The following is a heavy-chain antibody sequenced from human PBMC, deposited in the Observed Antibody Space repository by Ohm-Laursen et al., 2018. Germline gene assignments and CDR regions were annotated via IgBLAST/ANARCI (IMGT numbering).Heavy chain of an antibody. V-gene: IGHV3-23*01. CDR2: ISGSGGST. D-gene: IGHD5-24*01. CDR1: GFTFSSYA. Sequence: SLRLSCAASGFTFSSYAMSWVRQAPGKGLEWVSAISGSGGSTYYADSVKGRFTISRDNSKNTLDLQMNSLRAEDTAVYYCARVGGYKRHFDYWGQGTLVTVSS. CDR3: ARVGGYKRHFDY. J-gene: IGHJ4*02.